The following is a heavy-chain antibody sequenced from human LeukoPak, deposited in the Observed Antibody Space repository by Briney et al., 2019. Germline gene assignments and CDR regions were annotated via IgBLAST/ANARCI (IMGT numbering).Heavy chain of an antibody. J-gene: IGHJ4*02. Sequence: GRSLRLSCAASGFTFSSYGMHWVRQAPGKGLEWVAVISYDGSNKYYANPVKGRFTISRDNSKNTLYLQMNSLRAEDTAVYYCAKDSAFDYWGQGTLVTVSS. CDR2: ISYDGSNK. V-gene: IGHV3-30*18. CDR3: AKDSAFDY. CDR1: GFTFSSYG.